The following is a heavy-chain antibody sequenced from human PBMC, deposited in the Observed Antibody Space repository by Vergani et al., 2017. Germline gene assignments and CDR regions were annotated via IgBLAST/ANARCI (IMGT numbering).Heavy chain of an antibody. CDR3: AREGGYYEGYWYFDL. D-gene: IGHD4-17*01. V-gene: IGHV3-48*01. J-gene: IGHJ2*01. Sequence: EVQLLESGGGLVQPGGSLRLSCAASGFTFSSYAMSWVRQAPGKGLGWVSYISSSSSTIYYADSVKGRFTFSRDNAKNSLYLQMNSLRAEDTAVYYCAREGGYYEGYWYFDLWGRGTLVTVSS. CDR2: ISSSSSTI. CDR1: GFTFSSYA.